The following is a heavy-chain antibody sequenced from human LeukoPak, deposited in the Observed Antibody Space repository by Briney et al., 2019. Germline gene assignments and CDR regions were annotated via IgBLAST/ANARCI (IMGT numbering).Heavy chain of an antibody. Sequence: SETLSLTCTVSGGSITSAGYSWGWIRQPAGKGLEWIGRIYSSGSTNSNPSLKSRVTISVDTSKNQFSLKLRSVTAADTAVYFCARGYCTSTSCSDNRYYFDSWGQGALVTVSS. J-gene: IGHJ4*02. V-gene: IGHV4-61*02. D-gene: IGHD2-2*01. CDR2: IYSSGST. CDR3: ARGYCTSTSCSDNRYYFDS. CDR1: GGSITSAGYS.